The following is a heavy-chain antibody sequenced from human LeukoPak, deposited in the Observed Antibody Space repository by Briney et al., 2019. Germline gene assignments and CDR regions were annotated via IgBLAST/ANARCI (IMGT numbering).Heavy chain of an antibody. Sequence: SETLSLTCTVSGGSISSYYWSWIRQPAGKGLEWIGRIYTSGSTNYNPSLKSRVTMSVDTSKNQFSLKLSSVTAAGTAVYYCARVNYYDSSGRGAFDIWGQGTMVTVSS. CDR1: GGSISSYY. D-gene: IGHD3-22*01. CDR2: IYTSGST. J-gene: IGHJ3*02. CDR3: ARVNYYDSSGRGAFDI. V-gene: IGHV4-4*07.